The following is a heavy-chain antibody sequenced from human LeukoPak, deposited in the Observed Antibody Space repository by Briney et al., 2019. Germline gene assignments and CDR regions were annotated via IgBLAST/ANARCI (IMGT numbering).Heavy chain of an antibody. D-gene: IGHD3-3*01. CDR3: ARAEPYYDFWSGYYSDAFDI. CDR2: INHSGST. V-gene: IGHV4-34*01. CDR1: GGPFSGYY. J-gene: IGHJ3*02. Sequence: SQTLSLTCAVYGGPFSGYYWSWIRQPPGKGLEWIGEINHSGSTNYNPSLKSRVTISVDTSKNQFSLKLSSVTAADTAVYYCARAEPYYDFWSGYYSDAFDIWGQGTMVTVSS.